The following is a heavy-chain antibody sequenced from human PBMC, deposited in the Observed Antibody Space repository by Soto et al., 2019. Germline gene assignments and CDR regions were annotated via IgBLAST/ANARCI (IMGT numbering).Heavy chain of an antibody. V-gene: IGHV1-69*13. D-gene: IGHD3-3*01. J-gene: IGHJ5*02. CDR3: ARVHYDFWSGYYEVFDP. CDR1: GGTFSSYA. Sequence: GASVKVSCKASGGTFSSYAISWVRQAPGQGLEWMGGIIPIFGTANYAQKFQGRVTVTADESTSTAYMELSSLRSEDTAVYYCARVHYDFWSGYYEVFDPWGQGTLVTVSS. CDR2: IIPIFGTA.